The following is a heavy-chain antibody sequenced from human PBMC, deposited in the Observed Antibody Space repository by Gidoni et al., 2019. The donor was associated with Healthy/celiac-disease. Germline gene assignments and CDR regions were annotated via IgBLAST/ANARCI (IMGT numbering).Heavy chain of an antibody. CDR2: ISSSSSYI. V-gene: IGHV3-21*01. D-gene: IGHD3-22*01. CDR3: ASVYDSSGYYYQPLGY. CDR1: GFTFRSYS. Sequence: EVQLVESGGGLVKPGGSLRLSCAASGFTFRSYSMNWVRQAPGKGLEWVSSISSSSSYIYHAESVKGRFTISRDKAKNSLYLQMNSLRAEDTAVYYCASVYDSSGYYYQPLGYWGQGTLVTVSS. J-gene: IGHJ4*02.